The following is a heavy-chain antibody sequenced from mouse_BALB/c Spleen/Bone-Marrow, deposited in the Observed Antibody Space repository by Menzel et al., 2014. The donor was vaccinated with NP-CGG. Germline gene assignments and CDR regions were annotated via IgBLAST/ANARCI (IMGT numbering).Heavy chain of an antibody. V-gene: IGHV1-15*01. D-gene: IGHD4-1*01. CDR2: IDPETGGT. CDR1: GYTFTDYE. Sequence: QVQLQQSGAELVRPGASVTLSCKASGYTFTDYEMHWVKQTPVHGLEWIGAIDPETGGTAYNQKFKGKATLTADKSSSTACMELRSLTSEDSAVYYCTRSETGPFAYWGQGTLVTVSA. CDR3: TRSETGPFAY. J-gene: IGHJ3*01.